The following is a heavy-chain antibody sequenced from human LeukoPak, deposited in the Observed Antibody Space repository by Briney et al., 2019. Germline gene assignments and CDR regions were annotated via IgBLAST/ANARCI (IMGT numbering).Heavy chain of an antibody. CDR2: ISGSGGST. CDR3: AKSVNSYGLRDY. Sequence: GGSLRLSCAASGFTFSSYAMSWVRQAPGKGLERVSAISGSGGSTYYADSVKGRFTISRDNSKNTLYLQMNSLRAEDTAVYYCAKSVNSYGLRDYWGQGTLVTVSS. CDR1: GFTFSSYA. V-gene: IGHV3-23*01. J-gene: IGHJ4*02. D-gene: IGHD5-18*01.